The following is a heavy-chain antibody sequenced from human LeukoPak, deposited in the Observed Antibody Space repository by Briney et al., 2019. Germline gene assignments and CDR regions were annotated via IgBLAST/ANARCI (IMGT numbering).Heavy chain of an antibody. CDR2: IIPIFGTA. CDR1: GGTFSSYA. CDR3: ARDTAWSPFCTNGVCYSDILDY. Sequence: GASVKVSCKASGGTFSSYAISWVRQAPGQGLEWMGRIIPIFGTANHAQKFQGRDTITTDESTSTAYMELSSLRSEDTAVYYCARDTAWSPFCTNGVCYSDILDYWGQGTLVTVSS. J-gene: IGHJ4*02. V-gene: IGHV1-69*05. D-gene: IGHD2-8*01.